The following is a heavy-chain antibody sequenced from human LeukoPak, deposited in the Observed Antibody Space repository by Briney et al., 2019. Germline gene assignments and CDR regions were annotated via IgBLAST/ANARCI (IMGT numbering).Heavy chain of an antibody. CDR2: ISPSGAST. CDR3: ARGGSRSPRDAFDI. Sequence: ASVKVSCKASGYTFTSSYLHWVRQAPGQGLEWMGMISPSGASTTYAQKFQGRVTMTRDTSTSTVYMELSSLRSEDTAVYYCARGGSRSPRDAFDIWGQGTMVTVS. CDR1: GYTFTSSY. V-gene: IGHV1-46*01. J-gene: IGHJ3*02. D-gene: IGHD6-13*01.